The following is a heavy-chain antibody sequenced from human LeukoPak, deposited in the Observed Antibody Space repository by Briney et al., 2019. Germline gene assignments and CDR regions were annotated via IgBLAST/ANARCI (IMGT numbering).Heavy chain of an antibody. J-gene: IGHJ3*02. CDR3: ARERRSSSPGEQQLVRAFDI. V-gene: IGHV7-4-1*02. CDR2: INTNTGNP. Sequence: ASVKVSCKASGYTFTSHGISWVRQAPGQGLEWMGWINTNTGNPTYAQGFTGRFVFSLDTSVSTAYLQISSLKAEDTAMYYCARERRSSSPGEQQLVRAFDIWGQGTMVTVSS. D-gene: IGHD6-13*01. CDR1: GYTFTSHG.